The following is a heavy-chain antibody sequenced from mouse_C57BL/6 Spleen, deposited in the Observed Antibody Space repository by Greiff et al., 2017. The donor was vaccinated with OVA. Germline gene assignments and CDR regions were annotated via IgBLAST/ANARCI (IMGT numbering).Heavy chain of an antibody. CDR3: ARRRYYGSSRDFDY. V-gene: IGHV1-54*01. D-gene: IGHD1-1*01. CDR2: INPGSGGT. CDR1: GYAFTNYL. J-gene: IGHJ2*01. Sequence: VQLQQSGAELVRPGTSVKVSCKASGYAFTNYLIEWVKQRPGQGLEWIGVINPGSGGTNYNEKFKGKATLTADKSSSTAYMQLSSLTSEDSAVYFCARRRYYGSSRDFDYWGQGTTLTVSS.